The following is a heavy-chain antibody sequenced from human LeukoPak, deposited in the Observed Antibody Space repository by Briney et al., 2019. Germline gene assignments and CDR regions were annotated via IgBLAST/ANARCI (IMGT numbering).Heavy chain of an antibody. Sequence: VGSLRLSRAASGFTFSSYAMHWVRQAPGKGLEYVSAISSNGGSTYYANSVKGRFTISRDNSKNTLYLRMGSLRAEDMAVYYCARGLGYDILTGFDPWGQGTLVTVSS. CDR3: ARGLGYDILTGFDP. D-gene: IGHD3-9*01. CDR1: GFTFSSYA. CDR2: ISSNGGST. J-gene: IGHJ5*02. V-gene: IGHV3-64*01.